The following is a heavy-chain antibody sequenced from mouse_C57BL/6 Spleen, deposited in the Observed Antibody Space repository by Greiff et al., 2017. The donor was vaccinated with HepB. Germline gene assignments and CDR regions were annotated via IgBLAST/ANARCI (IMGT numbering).Heavy chain of an antibody. D-gene: IGHD2-5*01. J-gene: IGHJ1*03. Sequence: VQLQQSGPELVKPGASVKMSCKASGYTFTDYNMHWVKQSHGKSLEWIGYINPNNGGTSYNQKFKGKATLTVNKSSSTAYMELRSLTSEDSAVYYCAKAYYSNRYFDVWGTGTTVTVSS. CDR1: GYTFTDYN. CDR3: AKAYYSNRYFDV. CDR2: INPNNGGT. V-gene: IGHV1-22*01.